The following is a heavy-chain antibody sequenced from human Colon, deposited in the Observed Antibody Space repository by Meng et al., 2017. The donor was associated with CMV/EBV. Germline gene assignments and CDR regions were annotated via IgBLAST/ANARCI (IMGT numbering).Heavy chain of an antibody. CDR3: ARSTGSYAACFQD. CDR2: IYFDGSRS. CDR1: GFAFSGYA. J-gene: IGHJ1*01. Sequence: GESLKISCAASGFAFSGYAMSWVRQAPGKGLEWVSVIYFDGSRSYYADSVRGRFTIFRDNARNSLYLQMDSLRVEDTAVYYCARSTGSYAACFQDWGQGTLVTVSS. D-gene: IGHD1-26*01. V-gene: IGHV3-23*03.